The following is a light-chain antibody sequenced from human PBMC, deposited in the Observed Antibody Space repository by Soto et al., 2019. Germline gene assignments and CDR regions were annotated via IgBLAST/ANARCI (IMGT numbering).Light chain of an antibody. Sequence: DIQITQSPSSLSASVGDRVTITCRASQPSSSFLNWYQQKPGKAPKLLIYAASTLQSGVPSRFSGSGSGTDFTLTISSLQPEDFVTYYCQQTHSSVTFGGGTKV. CDR2: AAS. CDR1: QPSSSF. V-gene: IGKV1-39*01. CDR3: QQTHSSVT. J-gene: IGKJ4*01.